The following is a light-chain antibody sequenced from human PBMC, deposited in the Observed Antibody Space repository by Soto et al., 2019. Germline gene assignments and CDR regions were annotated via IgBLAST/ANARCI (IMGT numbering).Light chain of an antibody. Sequence: DIQMTQSPSTLSVSLGDRFTITCRASQTISSWLAWYQQKPGKAPKLLIYDASSLQSGVPSRFSGSGSGTEFALTISSLQPDDFATYYCQQYNTYSWTFGPGTKVDIK. V-gene: IGKV1-5*01. CDR1: QTISSW. CDR2: DAS. CDR3: QQYNTYSWT. J-gene: IGKJ1*01.